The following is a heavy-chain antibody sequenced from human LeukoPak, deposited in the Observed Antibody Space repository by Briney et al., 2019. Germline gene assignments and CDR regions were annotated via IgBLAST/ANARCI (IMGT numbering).Heavy chain of an antibody. CDR2: ISGSGGST. J-gene: IGHJ4*02. Sequence: GGSLRLSCAASGFTFSSYAMSWVRQAPGKGLEWVSAISGSGGSTYYADSVKGRFTISRDNSKNTLYLQMNSLRAEDTAVYYCAKGGSVRFLEWSPGFDYWGQGTLVTVSS. CDR3: AKGGSVRFLEWSPGFDY. D-gene: IGHD3-3*01. V-gene: IGHV3-23*01. CDR1: GFTFSSYA.